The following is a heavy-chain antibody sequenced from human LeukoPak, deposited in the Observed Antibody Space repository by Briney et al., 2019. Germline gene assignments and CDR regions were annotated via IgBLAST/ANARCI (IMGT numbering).Heavy chain of an antibody. CDR2: FYYSGST. CDR3: ARDRSYIWFDP. J-gene: IGHJ5*02. D-gene: IGHD1-26*01. Sequence: PSETLSLTCTVSGGSIRSYYWSWIRQPPGKGLEWIGYFYYSGSTNYNPSLKSRVTISVDTSKNQFSLKLSSVTAADTAVYYCARDRSYIWFDPWGQGTLVTVSS. CDR1: GGSIRSYY. V-gene: IGHV4-59*01.